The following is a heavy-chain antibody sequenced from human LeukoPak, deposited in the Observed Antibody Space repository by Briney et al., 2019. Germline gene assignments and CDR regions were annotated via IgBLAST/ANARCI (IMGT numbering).Heavy chain of an antibody. Sequence: PGGSLRLSCAASGFTFSSYAMSWVRQAPGEGLVWVSRINSDGSSTNYADSVKGRFTISRDNAKNTLYLQMNSLRAEDTAVYYCARDYAEGYDMWGQGTLVTVSS. J-gene: IGHJ4*02. CDR3: ARDYAEGYDM. D-gene: IGHD3-3*01. CDR2: INSDGSST. CDR1: GFTFSSYA. V-gene: IGHV3-74*01.